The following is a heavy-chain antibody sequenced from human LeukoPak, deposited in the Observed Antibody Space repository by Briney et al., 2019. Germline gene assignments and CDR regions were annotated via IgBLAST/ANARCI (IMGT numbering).Heavy chain of an antibody. J-gene: IGHJ4*02. CDR1: GFTFSSYA. D-gene: IGHD6-19*01. CDR3: AKVSISSGWYSAFDY. V-gene: IGHV3-23*01. Sequence: PGGSLRLSCAASGFTFSSYAMSWVRQAPGKGLEWVSAISGSGGSTYYADSVKGRFTISRDNSKYTLYLQMNSLRAEDTAVYYCAKVSISSGWYSAFDYWGQGTLVTVSS. CDR2: ISGSGGST.